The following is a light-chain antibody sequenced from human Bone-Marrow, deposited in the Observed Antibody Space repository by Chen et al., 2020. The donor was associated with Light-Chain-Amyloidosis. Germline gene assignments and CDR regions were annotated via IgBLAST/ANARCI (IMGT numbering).Light chain of an antibody. CDR1: SGSIATNY. J-gene: IGLJ3*02. Sequence: NFMLTQPHSVSESPGKTVIISCTRSSGSIATNYVQWYQQRPGSSPTTVFYEDDQRPSGVPDRFSGSIDRSSNSASLTISGLKTEDEAAYYCQSYQGSSQGVFGGGTKLTVL. V-gene: IGLV6-57*01. CDR3: QSYQGSSQGV. CDR2: EDD.